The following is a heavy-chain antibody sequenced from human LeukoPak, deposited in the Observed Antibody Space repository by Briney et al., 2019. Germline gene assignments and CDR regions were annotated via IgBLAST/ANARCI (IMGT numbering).Heavy chain of an antibody. CDR3: ARDTFISRWYGMDV. CDR1: GDSVSSNSAT. J-gene: IGHJ6*02. D-gene: IGHD3-3*02. V-gene: IGHV6-1*01. CDR2: SYYRSKWFN. Sequence: SQTLSLTCAISGDSVSSNSATWNWIRQSPSRGPEWLGRSYYRSKWFNDYAVSVKSRIIINPHTSEYQFSLQLNSVTPEDTAVYYCARDTFISRWYGMDVWGQGTTVTVSS.